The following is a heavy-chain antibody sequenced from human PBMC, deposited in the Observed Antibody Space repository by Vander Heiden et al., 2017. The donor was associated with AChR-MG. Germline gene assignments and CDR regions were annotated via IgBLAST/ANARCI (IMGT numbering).Heavy chain of an antibody. V-gene: IGHV1-69*06. CDR1: GGTFSSYA. D-gene: IGHD3-22*01. J-gene: IGHJ6*02. Sequence: QVQLVQSGAEVKKPGSSVKVSCKASGGTFSSYALSWVRQAPGQGLEWIGGIIPIFGTANYAQKFQGRVTITADKSTSTAYMELSSLRSEDTAVYYCAREPAYYDSSGLGYYYGMDVWGQGTTVTVSS. CDR2: IIPIFGTA. CDR3: AREPAYYDSSGLGYYYGMDV.